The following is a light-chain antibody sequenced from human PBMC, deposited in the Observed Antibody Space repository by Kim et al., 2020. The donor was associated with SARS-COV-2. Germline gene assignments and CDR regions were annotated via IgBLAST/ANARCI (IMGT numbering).Light chain of an antibody. Sequence: SASAGDSVTITCQASHDSTYYLHWYRMKPGKAPKLLIYEASILETGVTSRFSGSGSGTNFTLTISSLQPEDIATYYCQQYDDLPYNFGQGTKLEI. CDR2: EAS. V-gene: IGKV1-33*01. CDR3: QQYDDLPYN. CDR1: HDSTYY. J-gene: IGKJ2*01.